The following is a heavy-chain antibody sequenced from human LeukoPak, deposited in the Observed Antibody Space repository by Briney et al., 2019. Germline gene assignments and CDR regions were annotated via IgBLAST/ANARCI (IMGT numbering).Heavy chain of an antibody. CDR3: AKDHDSSSWYNPYQPTDAFDI. CDR1: AFTLSTYA. V-gene: IGHV3-23*01. J-gene: IGHJ3*02. CDR2: ISGSGGST. D-gene: IGHD6-13*01. Sequence: HPGGSLRLSCAASAFTLSTYAMSWVRQAPGKGLEWVSAISGSGGSTYYADSVKGRFTISRDNSKNTLYLQMNSLRAEDTAVYYCAKDHDSSSWYNPYQPTDAFDIWGQGTMVTVSS.